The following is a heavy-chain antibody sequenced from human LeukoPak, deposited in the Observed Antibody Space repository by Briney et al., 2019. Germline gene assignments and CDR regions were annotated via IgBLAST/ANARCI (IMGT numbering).Heavy chain of an antibody. D-gene: IGHD5/OR15-5a*01. CDR2: ISGTSNTI. V-gene: IGHV3-48*01. CDR1: GFTVSSNH. J-gene: IGHJ4*02. CDR3: VRDKVSGPTLLDH. Sequence: PAGGSLRLSCAASGFTVSSNHMSWVRQAPGKGLEWVSYISGTSNTIYYADSVKGRFTVSRDNAKNSLYLQMNSLRAEDTAVYHCVRDKVSGPTLLDHWGQGTLVTVSS.